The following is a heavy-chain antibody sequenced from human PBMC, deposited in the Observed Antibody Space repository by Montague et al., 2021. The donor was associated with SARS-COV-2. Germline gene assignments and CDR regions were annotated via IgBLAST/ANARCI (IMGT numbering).Heavy chain of an antibody. CDR3: ARSYYDILTAYYTPFDY. CDR1: GFPLSTSGMR. Sequence: PALVKPTQTLTLTCTFSGFPLSTSGMRASWIRQPPGKALEWLARIDWDDDRFYSTSLKTRLTISKDTSKNQVVLTMTNMDPVDTATHYCARSYYDILTAYYTPFDYWGQGTLVTVSS. D-gene: IGHD3-9*01. J-gene: IGHJ4*02. V-gene: IGHV2-70*04. CDR2: IDWDDDR.